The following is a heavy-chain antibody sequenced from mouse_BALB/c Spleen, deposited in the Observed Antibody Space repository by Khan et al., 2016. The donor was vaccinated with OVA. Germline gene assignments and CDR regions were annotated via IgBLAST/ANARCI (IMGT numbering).Heavy chain of an antibody. CDR1: GYTFTEYT. CDR2: INPKNGIT. CDR3: ARDAGRH. J-gene: IGHJ4*01. D-gene: IGHD3-3*01. V-gene: IGHV1-18*01. Sequence: VQLQQPGPELVKPGASVKISCKTSGYTFTEYTLHWVKQSHGKSLAWIGVINPKNGITSYNQKFKGKATLTVDKSSSTAYMEFRSLTSEDSAVYYCARDAGRHWGQGTSVTGSS.